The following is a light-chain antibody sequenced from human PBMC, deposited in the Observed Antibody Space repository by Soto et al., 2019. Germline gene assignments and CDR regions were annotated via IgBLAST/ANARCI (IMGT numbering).Light chain of an antibody. J-gene: IGKJ1*01. CDR2: AAS. Sequence: IWLTPCACSLYFSQGERSTLPCRARQSVXSTPSGWHQQKAGQPPRLPXYAASNRATGIPDRLSGSGSGTDFTLTISRLDPEDFAAYFCQQYGTATWTFGQGTKVDIK. V-gene: IGKV3-20*01. CDR1: QSVXSTP. CDR3: QQYGTATWT.